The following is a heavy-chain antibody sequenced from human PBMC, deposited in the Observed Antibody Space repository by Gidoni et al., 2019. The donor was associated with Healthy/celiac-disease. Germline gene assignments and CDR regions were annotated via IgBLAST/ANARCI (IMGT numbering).Heavy chain of an antibody. V-gene: IGHV3-11*01. D-gene: IGHD3-16*02. CDR1: GFRFREYH. CDR2: SSSRGSTI. Sequence: QGHLVEPAGGLVKPVGSLLLSCAAPGFRFREYHECWIRQAPRRGLEWVPYSSSRGSTIYNADSGRGQFTLSRKSAKNSLYVQRNSLSAEDTGVVYGAGDSLGMSTFGGVIVDPYYFDYWGHGTLVTVSS. CDR3: AGDSLGMSTFGGVIVDPYYFDY. J-gene: IGHJ4*01.